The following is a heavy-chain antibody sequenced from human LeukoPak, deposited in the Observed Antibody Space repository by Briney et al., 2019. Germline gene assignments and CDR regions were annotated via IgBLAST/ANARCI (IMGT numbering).Heavy chain of an antibody. Sequence: ASVKVSCKTSGYTFTTYGITWVRQAPGQGFQWMGWISAHSGNTKYAESFQGRISLTTGTSATTAYMELRSLTSDDTAVYYCARDLSSGGWTLEFDYWGQGSLVTVAS. D-gene: IGHD2-15*01. CDR1: GYTFTTYG. CDR3: ARDLSSGGWTLEFDY. J-gene: IGHJ4*02. CDR2: ISAHSGNT. V-gene: IGHV1-18*01.